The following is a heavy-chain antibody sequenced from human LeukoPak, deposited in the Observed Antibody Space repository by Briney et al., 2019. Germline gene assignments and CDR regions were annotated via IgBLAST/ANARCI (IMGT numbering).Heavy chain of an antibody. CDR3: ARGVSLVRFSYFDY. J-gene: IGHJ4*02. Sequence: GGSLRLSCAASGFTFSTYGMHWVRQAPGKGLEWVALIWYDGSNKYSTDSVRGSFTISRDNSKNSLTLQMNSLRAEDTAVYFCARGVSLVRFSYFDYWGQGTLVTVSS. CDR1: GFTFSTYG. V-gene: IGHV3-33*01. CDR2: IWYDGSNK. D-gene: IGHD6-13*01.